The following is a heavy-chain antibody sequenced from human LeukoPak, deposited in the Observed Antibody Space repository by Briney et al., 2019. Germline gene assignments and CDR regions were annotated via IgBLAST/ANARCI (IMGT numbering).Heavy chain of an antibody. CDR2: IFYSGST. J-gene: IGHJ5*02. Sequence: SETLSLTCTVSGGSISSSYYYWGWIRQPPGKGLEWIGSIFYSGSTYYNPSLKSRVTISVDTSKNQFSLKVSSVTAADTAVYYCARRPGSRFDPWGQGTLVTVSS. V-gene: IGHV4-39*01. D-gene: IGHD3-10*01. CDR1: GGSISSSYYY. CDR3: ARRPGSRFDP.